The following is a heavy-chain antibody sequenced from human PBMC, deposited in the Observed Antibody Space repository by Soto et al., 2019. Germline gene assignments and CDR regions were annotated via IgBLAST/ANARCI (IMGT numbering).Heavy chain of an antibody. CDR3: AKKVNSGSGSQYFDY. CDR2: INGNGAST. J-gene: IGHJ4*02. CDR1: GFTFSAYA. V-gene: IGHV3-23*01. D-gene: IGHD3-10*01. Sequence: GGSLRLSCAASGFTFSAYAMSWVRQAPGKGLEWVSAINGNGASTFHAASVEGRFTISRDNSKNTLFLQMNSLRAEDTAIYYCAKKVNSGSGSQYFDYWGQGTLVTVSS.